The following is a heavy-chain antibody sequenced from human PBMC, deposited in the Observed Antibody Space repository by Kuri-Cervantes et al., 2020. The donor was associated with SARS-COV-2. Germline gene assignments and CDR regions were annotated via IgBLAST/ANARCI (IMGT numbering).Heavy chain of an antibody. V-gene: IGHV3-7*01. CDR3: ARWGVYYFDY. D-gene: IGHD3-16*01. CDR2: IKQDGSEK. J-gene: IGHJ4*02. CDR1: GFTFSSYW. Sequence: GGSLRLSCAVSGFTFSSYWMSWVRQAPGKGLEWVANIKQDGSEKYYVDSVKGRFTISRDNAKNSLYLQMNSLRAEDTAVYYCARWGVYYFDYWGQGTLVTVSS.